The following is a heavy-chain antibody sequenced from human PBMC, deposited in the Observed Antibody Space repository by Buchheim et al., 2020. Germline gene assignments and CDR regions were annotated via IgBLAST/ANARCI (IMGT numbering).Heavy chain of an antibody. D-gene: IGHD3-3*01. CDR3: AKDFSPAIFGVVMRLHYYYYGMDV. CDR2: ISGSGGST. Sequence: EVQLLESGGGLVQPGGSLRLSCAASGFTFSSYAMSWVRQAPGKGLEWVSAISGSGGSTYYADSVKGRFTISRDNSKNTLYLQMNSLRAEDTAVYYCAKDFSPAIFGVVMRLHYYYYGMDVWGQGTT. J-gene: IGHJ6*02. CDR1: GFTFSSYA. V-gene: IGHV3-23*01.